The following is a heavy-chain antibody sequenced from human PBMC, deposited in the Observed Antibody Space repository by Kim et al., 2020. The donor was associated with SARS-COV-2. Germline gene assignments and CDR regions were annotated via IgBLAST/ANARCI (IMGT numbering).Heavy chain of an antibody. J-gene: IGHJ4*02. CDR1: GGSISSSNYF. Sequence: SETLSLTCTVSGGSISSSNYFWGWVRQPPGKGLEWIGNVYYSGSAYYNPSLKSRGTISVDSSKNQFSLRLTSVTAADTAMYYCVNGGYSSGGFDFWGQGTLITVSS. CDR2: VYYSGSA. D-gene: IGHD2-15*01. V-gene: IGHV4-39*07. CDR3: VNGGYSSGGFDF.